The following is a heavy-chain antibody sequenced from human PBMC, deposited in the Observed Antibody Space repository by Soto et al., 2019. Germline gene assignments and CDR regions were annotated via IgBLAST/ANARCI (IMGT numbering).Heavy chain of an antibody. Sequence: GGSLRLSCAASGFTFSSYAMSWVRQAPGKGLEWVSAISGSGGSTYYADSVKGRFTISRDNSKNTLYLQMNSLRAEDTAVYYCAKDGERYCSSGSCYPDYNWFDPWGQGTLVTVSS. J-gene: IGHJ5*02. V-gene: IGHV3-23*01. CDR3: AKDGERYCSSGSCYPDYNWFDP. CDR1: GFTFSSYA. CDR2: ISGSGGST. D-gene: IGHD2-15*01.